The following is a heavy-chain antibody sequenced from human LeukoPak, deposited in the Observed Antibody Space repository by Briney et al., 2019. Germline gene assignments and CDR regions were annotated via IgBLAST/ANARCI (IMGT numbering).Heavy chain of an antibody. CDR3: ASGIKVMSGSYSLVNTLE. J-gene: IGHJ4*02. D-gene: IGHD1-26*01. V-gene: IGHV4-39*01. Sequence: TSETLSLTCTVSGGSIGSSSYYWGWIRQPPGKGLEWIGSINYSGSTYSNPSLKSRVTISVDTSKNQFSLKLSSVTAADTAVYYCASGIKVMSGSYSLVNTLEWGQGTLVTVSS. CDR2: INYSGST. CDR1: GGSIGSSSYY.